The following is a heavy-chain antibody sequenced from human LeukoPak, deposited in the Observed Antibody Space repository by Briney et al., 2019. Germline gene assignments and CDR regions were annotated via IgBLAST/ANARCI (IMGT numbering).Heavy chain of an antibody. CDR2: MNPRSGNT. CDR3: ARGGTLVQGVTILYGMDV. J-gene: IGHJ6*02. CDR1: GDTFTSYD. V-gene: IGHV1-8*01. Sequence: EASVKVSCKTSGDTFTSYDTNWVRQATGQGLEWMGWMNPRSGNTIYTQKFQGRVAMTRDTSTSTAYMELSSLRSEDTAVYYCARGGTLVQGVTILYGMDVWGQGTTVTVSS. D-gene: IGHD3-10*01.